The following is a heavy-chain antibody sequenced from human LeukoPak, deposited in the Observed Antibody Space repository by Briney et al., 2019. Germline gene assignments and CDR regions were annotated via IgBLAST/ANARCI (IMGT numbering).Heavy chain of an antibody. CDR1: GFTFSSYG. CDR2: ISYDGSNK. D-gene: IGHD2-15*01. V-gene: IGHV3-30*18. CDR3: AKDRGYCSGGSCYWGFYFDY. Sequence: PGGSLRLSCAASGFTFSSYGMHWVRQAPGKGLEWVAVISYDGSNKYYADSVKGRFTISRDNSKNTLYLQMNSLRAEDTAVYYCAKDRGYCSGGSCYWGFYFDYWGQGTLVTVSS. J-gene: IGHJ4*02.